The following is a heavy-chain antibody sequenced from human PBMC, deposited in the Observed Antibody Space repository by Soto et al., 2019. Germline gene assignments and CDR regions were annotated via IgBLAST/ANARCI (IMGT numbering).Heavy chain of an antibody. D-gene: IGHD3-10*01. CDR3: AIEFGELLADAFDI. V-gene: IGHV4-31*02. J-gene: IGHJ3*02. CDR1: GGSISSGGYY. Sequence: SETLSLTCTASGGSISSGGYYWSWIRQHPGKGLEWIGYIYYSGSTSYNPSLKSRLTISVDTSKNQFSLKLSSVSAADTAVYYCAIEFGELLADAFDIWGKGTMVTVSS. CDR2: IYYSGST.